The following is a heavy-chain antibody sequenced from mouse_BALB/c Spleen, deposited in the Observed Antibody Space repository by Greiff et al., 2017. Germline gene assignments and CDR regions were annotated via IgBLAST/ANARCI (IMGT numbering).Heavy chain of an antibody. V-gene: IGHV1-5*01. D-gene: IGHD1-1*01. J-gene: IGHJ1*01. CDR2: IYPGNSDT. CDR3: TRSDATVVAWYFDV. CDR1: GYSFTSYW. Sequence: EVQLQESGTVLARPGASVKMSCKASGYSFTSYWMHWVKQRPGQGLEWIGAIYPGNSDTSYNQKFKGKAKLTAVTSASTAYMELSSLTNEDSAVYYCTRSDATVVAWYFDVWGAGTTVTVSS.